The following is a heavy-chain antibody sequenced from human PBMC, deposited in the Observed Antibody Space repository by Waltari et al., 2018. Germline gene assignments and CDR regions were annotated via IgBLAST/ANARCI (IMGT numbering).Heavy chain of an antibody. Sequence: QVQLVQSGAEVKKPGASVKVSCKASGYTFTSYDINWGRQATGQGLEWMGWSNPNSGNTCYAQKLQGRVTMTRNPSISTAYMELSSLRSEDTAVYYCASGRSIVGATNFDYWGQGTLVTVSS. CDR2: SNPNSGNT. CDR1: GYTFTSYD. V-gene: IGHV1-8*01. D-gene: IGHD1-26*01. J-gene: IGHJ4*02. CDR3: ASGRSIVGATNFDY.